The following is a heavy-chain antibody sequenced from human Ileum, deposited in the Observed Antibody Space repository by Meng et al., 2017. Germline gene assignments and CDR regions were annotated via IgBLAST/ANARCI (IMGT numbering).Heavy chain of an antibody. Sequence: GESLKISCAASGFTFNRYTMSWVRQAPGKGLAWVSSISGSGFNIFYADSVKGRFTISRDNSKNTLYLQMNNLRAEDTAVYYCAKDLTTLADWGQGYRVT. J-gene: IGHJ4*02. CDR2: ISGSGFNI. D-gene: IGHD4-23*01. V-gene: IGHV3-23*01. CDR3: AKDLTTLAD. CDR1: GFTFNRYT.